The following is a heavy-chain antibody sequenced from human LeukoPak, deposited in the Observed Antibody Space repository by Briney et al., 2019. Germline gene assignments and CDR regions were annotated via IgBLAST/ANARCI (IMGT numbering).Heavy chain of an antibody. CDR3: AREQRITIFGVVTYDAFDI. D-gene: IGHD3-3*01. CDR2: MNPNSGNT. V-gene: IGHV1-8*01. Sequence: ASVKVSCKASGYTFTSYDINWVRQATGQGLEWMGWMNPNSGNTGYAQKFQGRVTMTRNTSISTAYMELSSLRSEDTAVYYCAREQRITIFGVVTYDAFDIWGQGTMVTVSS. J-gene: IGHJ3*02. CDR1: GYTFTSYD.